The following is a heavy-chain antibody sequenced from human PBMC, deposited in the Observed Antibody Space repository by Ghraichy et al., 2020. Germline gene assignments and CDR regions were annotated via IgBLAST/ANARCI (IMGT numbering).Heavy chain of an antibody. CDR1: GYTFTNYG. CDR2: INTYNGNT. V-gene: IGHV1-18*04. Sequence: ASVKVFCKASGYTFTNYGISWLRQAPGQGLEWMGWINTYNGNTKYIQKLQGRVTMTTDTSSTTAYVELRGLRSDDTAVYYCARTLESSIGSHTLGYWGQGTLVTVSS. CDR3: ARTLESSIGSHTLGY. J-gene: IGHJ4*02. D-gene: IGHD6-6*01.